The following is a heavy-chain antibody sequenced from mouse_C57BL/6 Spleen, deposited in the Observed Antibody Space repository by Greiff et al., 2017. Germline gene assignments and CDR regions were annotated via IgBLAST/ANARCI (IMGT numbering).Heavy chain of an antibody. D-gene: IGHD1-1*01. CDR1: GFTFSDYG. CDR3: APCGSGFGGSPFAY. J-gene: IGHJ2*01. Sequence: EVQRVESGGGLAKPGGSLKLSCAASGFTFSDYGMHWVRQAPEKGLEWVAYISSGSSTIYYADTVKGRFTISRDNAKNTLFLQMTSLRSEDTAMYCCAPCGSGFGGSPFAYWGQGTTLTVSA. V-gene: IGHV5-17*01. CDR2: ISSGSSTI.